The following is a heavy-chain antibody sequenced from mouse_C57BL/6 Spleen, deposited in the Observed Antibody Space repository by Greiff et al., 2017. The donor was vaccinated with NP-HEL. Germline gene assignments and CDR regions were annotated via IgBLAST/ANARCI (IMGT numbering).Heavy chain of an antibody. CDR2: ISYDGSN. CDR1: GYSITSGYY. D-gene: IGHD1-1*01. V-gene: IGHV3-6*01. J-gene: IGHJ3*01. Sequence: EVKLMESGPGLVKPSRSLSLTCSVTGYSITSGYYWNWIRQFPGNKLEWMGYISYDGSNNYNPSLKNRISITRDTSKNQFFLKLNSVTTEDTATYYCAPYYGSSYQAWFAYWGQGTLVTVSA. CDR3: APYYGSSYQAWFAY.